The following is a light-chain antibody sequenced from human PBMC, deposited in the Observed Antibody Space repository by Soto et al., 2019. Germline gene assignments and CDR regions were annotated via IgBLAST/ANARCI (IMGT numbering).Light chain of an antibody. V-gene: IGKV3-15*01. CDR1: QSVSSN. Sequence: TQSPATLSVSPGAGAPLSCRASQSVSSNLAWYQQKPGQAPRLLIYGASTRATGIPARFSGSGSGTDFTLTISNLQPEDFATYYCQQSYSTLPITFGQGTRLEIK. J-gene: IGKJ5*01. CDR2: GAS. CDR3: QQSYSTLPIT.